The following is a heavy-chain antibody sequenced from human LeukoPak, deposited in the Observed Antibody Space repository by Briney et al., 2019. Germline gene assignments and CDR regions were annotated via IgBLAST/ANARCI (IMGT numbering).Heavy chain of an antibody. CDR3: ARGSAAEFDY. Sequence: PGGSLRLSCAASGFTFSRYNMNWVRQAPGKGLEWVSYISSSSSYIYYADSVKGRFTISRDNAKNSLYLQMNSLRAEDTAVYYCARGSAAEFDYWGQGTLVTVSS. V-gene: IGHV3-21*05. D-gene: IGHD6-13*01. CDR2: ISSSSSYI. CDR1: GFTFSRYN. J-gene: IGHJ4*02.